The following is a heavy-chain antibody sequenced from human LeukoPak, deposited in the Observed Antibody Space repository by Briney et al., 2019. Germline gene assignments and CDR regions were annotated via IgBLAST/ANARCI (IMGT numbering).Heavy chain of an antibody. CDR3: ARAGGYGDYDVY. D-gene: IGHD4-17*01. CDR1: XXTVSSNY. V-gene: IGHV3-66*01. Sequence: SXAACXXTVSSNYMRWGRQARGKGVEWVSVIYSGGSTYYSDSVKGRFTISRDNSKNTLYLQMNSLRAEDTAVYYCARAGGYGDYDVYWGQGTLVTVSS. J-gene: IGHJ4*02. CDR2: IYSGGST.